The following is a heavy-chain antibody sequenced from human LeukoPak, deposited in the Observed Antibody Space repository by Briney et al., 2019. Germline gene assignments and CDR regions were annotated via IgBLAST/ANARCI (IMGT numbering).Heavy chain of an antibody. CDR2: ISAYNGNT. J-gene: IGHJ4*02. D-gene: IGHD1-1*01. CDR1: GYTFTSYG. V-gene: IGHV1-18*01. Sequence: ASVTLSCKASGYTFTSYGISWERQAPGQGLEWMGWISAYNGNTNYAQKLQGRVTMTTDTSTSTAQMELRSVRSDDAAVYSCARDWNDLFYFDYWGLGTLVTVSS. CDR3: ARDWNDLFYFDY.